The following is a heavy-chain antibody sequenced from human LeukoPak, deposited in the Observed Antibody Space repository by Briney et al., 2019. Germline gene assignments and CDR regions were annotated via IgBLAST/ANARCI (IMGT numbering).Heavy chain of an antibody. CDR1: GVMFSGYW. CDR2: IDNDGNGI. CDR3: AKGGDEGGDY. D-gene: IGHD2-21*01. V-gene: IGHV3-74*01. Sequence: PGGSLRLSCAASGVMFSGYWMHWVRQGPEKGLELVSRIDNDGNGIIYADSVKGRFTISRDNSKNTLYLQMNSLRAEDTAVYYCAKGGDEGGDYWGQGTLVTVSS. J-gene: IGHJ4*02.